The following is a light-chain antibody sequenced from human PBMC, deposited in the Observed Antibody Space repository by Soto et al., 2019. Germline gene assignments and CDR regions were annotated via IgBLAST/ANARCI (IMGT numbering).Light chain of an antibody. CDR2: AAS. CDR1: QSISSH. Sequence: DIQLTQSPSSLSASVGDRVTITCRASQSISSHLNWYQQKPGRAPKLLIYAASSLQSGVPSRFSGSGSGTDFTLTISSLQPEDFATYSCQHSHSTTLTFGGGTKLEIK. CDR3: QHSHSTTLT. V-gene: IGKV1-39*01. J-gene: IGKJ4*01.